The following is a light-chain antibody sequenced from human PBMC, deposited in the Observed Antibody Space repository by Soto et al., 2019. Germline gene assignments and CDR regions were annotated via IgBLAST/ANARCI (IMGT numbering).Light chain of an antibody. V-gene: IGLV1-44*01. CDR1: RSNIGSNT. Sequence: QSALTQPPSASGTPGQRVTISCSGSRSNIGSNTVNWYQQLPGSAPKLLIYSNNQRPSGVPDRFSGSKSGTSASLAISGLQSEDEADYYCAAWDDSHNGFYGFGTGTKVAVL. CDR2: SNN. J-gene: IGLJ1*01. CDR3: AAWDDSHNGFYG.